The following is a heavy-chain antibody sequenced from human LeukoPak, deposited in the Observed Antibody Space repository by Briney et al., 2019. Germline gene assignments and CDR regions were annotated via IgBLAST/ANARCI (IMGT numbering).Heavy chain of an antibody. D-gene: IGHD2-21*01. CDR1: GGTFSSYA. Sequence: SVKVSCKASGGTFSSYAISWVRQAPGQGLEWMGGIIPIFGTANYAQKFQGRVTITADESTSTAYMELSSLRSEDTAVYYCARDRSVIHGYYYYGMDVWGQGTTVTVSS. CDR2: IIPIFGTA. J-gene: IGHJ6*02. CDR3: ARDRSVIHGYYYYGMDV. V-gene: IGHV1-69*01.